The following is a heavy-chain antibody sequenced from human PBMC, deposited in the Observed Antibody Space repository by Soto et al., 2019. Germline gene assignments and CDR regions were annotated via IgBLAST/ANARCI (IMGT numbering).Heavy chain of an antibody. CDR2: IWYDGSNK. D-gene: IGHD4-17*01. J-gene: IGHJ4*02. CDR1: GFTFSSYG. Sequence: QPGGSLRLSCAASGFTFSSYGMHWVRQAPGKGLEWVAVIWYDGSNKYYADSVKGRFTISRDNSKNTLYLQMNGLRAEDTAVYYCARDTSDYGDYDYWGQGTLVTVSS. V-gene: IGHV3-33*01. CDR3: ARDTSDYGDYDY.